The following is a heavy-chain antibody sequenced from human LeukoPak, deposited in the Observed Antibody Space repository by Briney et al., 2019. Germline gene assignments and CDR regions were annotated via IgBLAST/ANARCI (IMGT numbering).Heavy chain of an antibody. V-gene: IGHV4-61*08. CDR3: ARVPIIQLGFMDV. Sequence: SETLSLTCTVSGGSISSGDYYWSWIRQPPGKGLEWIGYIYYSGSTNYNPSLKSRVTISVDTSKNQFPLKLSSVTAADTAVYYCARVPIIQLGFMDVWGKGTTVTVSS. J-gene: IGHJ6*03. D-gene: IGHD5-18*01. CDR1: GGSISSGDYY. CDR2: IYYSGST.